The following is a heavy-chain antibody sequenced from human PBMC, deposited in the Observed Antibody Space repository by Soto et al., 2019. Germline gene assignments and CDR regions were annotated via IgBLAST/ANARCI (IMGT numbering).Heavy chain of an antibody. V-gene: IGHV4-59*13. J-gene: IGHJ6*02. CDR1: GDSMSPFY. Sequence: QVPLQESGPGLVKPSETLSLTCTVSGDSMSPFYWNWIRQSPGKGLEWIGYIYYSGNTNYNPSLKSRVAISVDTSKNQVYLKLSSVTAADTAVYYCARGVYDYWSGYYAGSGLDVWGQGTTVTVSS. CDR2: IYYSGNT. D-gene: IGHD3-3*01. CDR3: ARGVYDYWSGYYAGSGLDV.